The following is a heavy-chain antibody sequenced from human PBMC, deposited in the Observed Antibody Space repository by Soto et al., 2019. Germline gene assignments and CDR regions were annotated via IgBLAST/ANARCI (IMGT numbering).Heavy chain of an antibody. D-gene: IGHD6-13*01. V-gene: IGHV1-2*04. CDR3: ARASRGAATADAFDI. Sequence: QVQLVQSGAEVKKPGASVKVSCKASGYTSTGYYMHWVRQAPGQGLEWMGWINPNSGGTNYAQKFQGWVTMTRDTSISTAYMELSRLRSDDTAVYYCARASRGAATADAFDIWGQGTMVTVSS. CDR2: INPNSGGT. CDR1: GYTSTGYY. J-gene: IGHJ3*02.